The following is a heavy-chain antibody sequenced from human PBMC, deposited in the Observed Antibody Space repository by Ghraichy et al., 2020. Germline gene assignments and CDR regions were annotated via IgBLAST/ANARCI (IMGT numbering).Heavy chain of an antibody. CDR1: GFTFSSYA. D-gene: IGHD2-2*01. CDR3: AKPRVVPAAPFDY. Sequence: LSLTCAASGFTFSSYAMSRVRQAPGKGLEWVSAVSGSGDSTYYADSVKGRFTISRDNSKNTLYLQVNSLRAEDTAVYYCAKPRVVPAAPFDYWGQGTLVTVSS. J-gene: IGHJ4*02. V-gene: IGHV3-23*01. CDR2: VSGSGDST.